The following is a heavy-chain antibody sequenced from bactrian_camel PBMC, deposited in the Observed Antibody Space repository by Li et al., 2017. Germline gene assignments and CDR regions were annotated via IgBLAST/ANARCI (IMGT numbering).Heavy chain of an antibody. V-gene: IGHV3S9*01. Sequence: HVQLVESGGGLVQPGGSLRLSCVASGYTRWRFNMAWFRQVPGNEREAVAGMETDGTTNYADSVKDRFTISKDNAKNTLYLQMNSLKPEDTAMYYCAADRSAGGYCLLFPTYTYYGQGTQVTVS. CDR2: METDGTT. CDR1: GYTRWRFN. CDR3: AADRSAGGYCLLFPTYTY. D-gene: IGHD2*01. J-gene: IGHJ4*01.